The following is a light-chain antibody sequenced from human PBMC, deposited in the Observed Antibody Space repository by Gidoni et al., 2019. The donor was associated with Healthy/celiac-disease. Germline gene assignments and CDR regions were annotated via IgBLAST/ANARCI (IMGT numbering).Light chain of an antibody. CDR1: QSVLYSSNNKNY. CDR3: QQYYSTPRT. V-gene: IGKV4-1*01. CDR2: WAS. J-gene: IGKJ1*01. Sequence: DIVMTQSPVSLAVSLGERATINCKSSQSVLYSSNNKNYLAWYQQKPGQPPKLLIYWASTRETGVPDRFSGSGSGTEFTLTISSLQAEDVAVYYCQQYYSTPRTFGQGTKVEIK.